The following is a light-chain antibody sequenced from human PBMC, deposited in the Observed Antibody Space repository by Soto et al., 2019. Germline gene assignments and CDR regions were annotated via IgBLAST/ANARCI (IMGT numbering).Light chain of an antibody. CDR1: QSVLYSSNNKNY. CDR3: QQYYATPQT. V-gene: IGKV4-1*01. J-gene: IGKJ1*01. CDR2: WAS. Sequence: DIVMTQSPDSLAVSLGERATINCKSSQSVLYSSNNKNYLAWYQQKPGQPLKLLISWASNRETGVPDRFSGSGSGADFTLTISSLQAEDVAVYYCQQYYATPQTFGQGTKVEIK.